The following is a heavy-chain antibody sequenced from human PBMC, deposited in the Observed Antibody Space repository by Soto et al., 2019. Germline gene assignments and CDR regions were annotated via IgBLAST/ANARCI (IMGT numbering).Heavy chain of an antibody. Sequence: EVHLLESGGGLVKPGGSLRLSCAASGFTFSKYAMSWVRLAPGKGLEWVSSISANGGITDYADSVKGRFTISRDNFQNILSLQMASLRGDDTALYFCAKDKYTDSVRKVWFFDYWGRGTLVTVSS. CDR1: GFTFSKYA. V-gene: IGHV3-23*01. CDR2: ISANGGIT. D-gene: IGHD2-15*01. J-gene: IGHJ2*01. CDR3: AKDKYTDSVRKVWFFDY.